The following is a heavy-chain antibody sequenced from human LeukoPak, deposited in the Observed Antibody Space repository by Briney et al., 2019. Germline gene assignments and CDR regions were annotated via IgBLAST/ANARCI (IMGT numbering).Heavy chain of an antibody. Sequence: GASVKVSCKASGGTFSSYTISWVRQAPGQGLEWMGRIIPILGIANYAQKCQGRVTITADKSTSTAYMELSSLRSEDTAVYYCARGEHSYGLPRAFDIWGQGTMVTVSS. J-gene: IGHJ3*02. CDR2: IIPILGIA. D-gene: IGHD5-18*01. CDR3: ARGEHSYGLPRAFDI. CDR1: GGTFSSYT. V-gene: IGHV1-69*02.